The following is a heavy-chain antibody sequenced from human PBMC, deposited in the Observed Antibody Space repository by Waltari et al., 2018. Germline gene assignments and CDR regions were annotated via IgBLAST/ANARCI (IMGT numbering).Heavy chain of an antibody. CDR1: GFTFSKYW. CDR3: ARDPLAEDGYNSLDH. CDR2: IKEDGSGK. Sequence: EVQLVESGGGLVQPGGSLRLSCAASGFTFSKYWMSWIRQAPGKGLEWLANIKEDGSGKGYVDSVKGRFTISRDNAKNSLYLQVDSLRVEDTAVYYCARDPLAEDGYNSLDHWGQGTLVTVSS. D-gene: IGHD5-12*01. V-gene: IGHV3-7*04. J-gene: IGHJ4*02.